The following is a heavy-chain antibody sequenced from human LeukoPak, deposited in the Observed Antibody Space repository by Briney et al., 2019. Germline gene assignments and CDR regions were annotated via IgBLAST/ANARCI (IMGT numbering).Heavy chain of an antibody. J-gene: IGHJ4*02. V-gene: IGHV3-23*01. CDR1: GFIFSNYA. D-gene: IGHD1-26*01. Sequence: GGSLRLSCAASGFIFSNYAMSWLRQAPGKGPEWVSAISASGGDTYYADSVKGRFTISRDNSKNTLYAQMNSLRAEDTAVYYCAAWYSGTFRVDYWGLGTLVTVSS. CDR2: ISASGGDT. CDR3: AAWYSGTFRVDY.